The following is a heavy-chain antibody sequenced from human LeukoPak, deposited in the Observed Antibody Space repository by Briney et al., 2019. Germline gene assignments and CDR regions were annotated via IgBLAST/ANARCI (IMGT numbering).Heavy chain of an antibody. D-gene: IGHD4-17*01. J-gene: IGHJ6*02. CDR1: GGSFSGYY. CDR2: INHSGST. V-gene: IGHV4-34*01. Sequence: SETLSLTCAVYGGSFSGYYWSWIRQPPGKGLEWIGEINHSGSTNYNPSLKSRVTISVDTSKNQFSLKLSSVTAADTAVYYCARAGDYGYYYYYYGMDVWGQGTTVTVSS. CDR3: ARAGDYGYYYYYYGMDV.